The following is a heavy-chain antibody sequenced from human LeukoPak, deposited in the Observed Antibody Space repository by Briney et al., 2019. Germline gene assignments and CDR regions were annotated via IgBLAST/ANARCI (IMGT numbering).Heavy chain of an antibody. CDR3: AREFAEDAEYYYDSSGYYVGPRLFDY. V-gene: IGHV4-61*02. Sequence: SETLSLTCAVSGGSISSGGYSWSWIRQPAGKGLEWIGRIYTSGSTNYNPSLKSRVTMSVDTSKNQFSLKLSCVTAADTAVYYCAREFAEDAEYYYDSSGYYVGPRLFDYWGQGTLVTVSS. CDR2: IYTSGST. D-gene: IGHD3-22*01. J-gene: IGHJ4*02. CDR1: GGSISSGGYS.